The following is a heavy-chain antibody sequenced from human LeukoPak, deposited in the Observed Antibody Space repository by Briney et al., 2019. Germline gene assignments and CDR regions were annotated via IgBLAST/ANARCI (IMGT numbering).Heavy chain of an antibody. CDR2: ISSSSSYI. CDR3: ARGRGVRFLEWLSLHYGMDV. CDR1: RFTFSSYS. J-gene: IGHJ6*02. V-gene: IGHV3-21*01. Sequence: GGSLRLSCAASRFTFSSYSLNWVSQAPGKGLEWVSSISSSSSYIYYADSVKGRFTISRDNAKNSLYLQMNSLRAEDTAVYYCARGRGVRFLEWLSLHYGMDVWGQGTTVTVSS. D-gene: IGHD3-3*01.